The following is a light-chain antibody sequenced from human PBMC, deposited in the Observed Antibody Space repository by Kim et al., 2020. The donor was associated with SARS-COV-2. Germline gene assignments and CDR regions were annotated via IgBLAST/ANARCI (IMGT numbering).Light chain of an antibody. CDR3: QQYGISPT. Sequence: PAETATLTCMSIPIIISNNLAGYQHKPGHPPRLLIDGASSRATGIPDRFSGSGSGTDFTLTISSLEPEDFAVYYCQQYGISPTFGGGTKVDIK. CDR1: PIIISNN. CDR2: GAS. V-gene: IGKV3-20*01. J-gene: IGKJ4*01.